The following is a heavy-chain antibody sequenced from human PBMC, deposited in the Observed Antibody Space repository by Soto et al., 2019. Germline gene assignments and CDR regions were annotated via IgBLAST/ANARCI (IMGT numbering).Heavy chain of an antibody. CDR3: AREERGLELPSIVYGMDV. CDR2: IIPIFGTA. Sequence: SVKVSCKASGGTFNSYAISGVRQAPGQGLEWMGGIIPIFGTANYAQKFQGRVTITADKSTSTAYMELSSLRSEDTAVYYCAREERGLELPSIVYGMDVWGQGTTVTVSS. V-gene: IGHV1-69*06. J-gene: IGHJ6*02. D-gene: IGHD1-7*01. CDR1: GGTFNSYA.